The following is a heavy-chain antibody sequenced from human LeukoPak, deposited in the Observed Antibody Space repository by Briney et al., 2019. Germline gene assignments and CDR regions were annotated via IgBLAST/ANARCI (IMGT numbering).Heavy chain of an antibody. CDR2: ISYDGMNK. D-gene: IGHD6-13*01. Sequence: GRSLRLSCSASGFTFSIYAMHWVRQAPGKGLEWVAVISYDGMNKYYADSVKGRFTISRDNSKNTLYLQMNSLRAEDTAVCYCARDRAPGQRQLVPDAFDIWGQGTMVTVSS. V-gene: IGHV3-30*04. J-gene: IGHJ3*02. CDR1: GFTFSIYA. CDR3: ARDRAPGQRQLVPDAFDI.